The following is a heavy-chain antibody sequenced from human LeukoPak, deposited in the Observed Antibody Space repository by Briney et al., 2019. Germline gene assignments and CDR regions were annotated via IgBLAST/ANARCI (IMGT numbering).Heavy chain of an antibody. J-gene: IGHJ4*02. V-gene: IGHV5-10-1*01. CDR3: ARDPHRVS. D-gene: IGHD6-6*01. Sequence: GESLKISCKGSGYIFPTYWIGWLGQLPGKGREWMGRIDPSDSYTNYSPSFQGHVTISADKSISTAYLQWSSLKASDTAMYYCARDPHRVSWGQGTLVTVSS. CDR1: GYIFPTYW. CDR2: IDPSDSYT.